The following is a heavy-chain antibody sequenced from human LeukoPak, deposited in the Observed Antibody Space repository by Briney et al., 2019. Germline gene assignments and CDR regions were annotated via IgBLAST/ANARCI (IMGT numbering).Heavy chain of an antibody. V-gene: IGHV3-48*04. CDR1: GFTFSSYS. Sequence: TGGSLRLSCAASGFTFSSYSMNWVRQAPGKGLEWVSYISSSGSTIYYADSVKGRFTISRDNAKNSLYLQMNSLRAEDTAVYYCARGDGYDEIPFDYWGQGTLVTVSS. CDR3: ARGDGYDEIPFDY. CDR2: ISSSGSTI. D-gene: IGHD5-24*01. J-gene: IGHJ4*02.